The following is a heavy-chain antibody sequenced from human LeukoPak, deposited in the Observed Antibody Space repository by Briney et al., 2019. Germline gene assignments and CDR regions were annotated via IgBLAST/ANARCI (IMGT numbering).Heavy chain of an antibody. CDR1: GFTFSRYW. Sequence: HPVESLRLSCAASGFTFSRYWMHWVRQAPGKGLVWVSHSNSDGSSTTYAESVKGRFTISIDNDKSMLFLQMHSLRAEDTAVYFCVRLRDSGGYSSFDNWGQGTRVTVSP. V-gene: IGHV3-74*01. D-gene: IGHD3-22*01. J-gene: IGHJ4*02. CDR2: SNSDGSST. CDR3: VRLRDSGGYSSFDN.